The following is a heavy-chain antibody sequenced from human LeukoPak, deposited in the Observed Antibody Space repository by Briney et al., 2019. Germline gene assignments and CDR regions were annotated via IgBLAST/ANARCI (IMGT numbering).Heavy chain of an antibody. CDR3: AKDVSALDTAMDY. CDR1: GFTFSSYW. Sequence: GGSLRLSCSASGFTFSSYWMSWVRQTTGKGLECVAKIREDGNEKFYVDSVKGRFTISRDNAKNSLYLQMNSLRTEDTALYYCAKDVSALDTAMDYWGQGTLVTVSS. D-gene: IGHD5-18*01. J-gene: IGHJ4*02. V-gene: IGHV3-7*03. CDR2: IREDGNEK.